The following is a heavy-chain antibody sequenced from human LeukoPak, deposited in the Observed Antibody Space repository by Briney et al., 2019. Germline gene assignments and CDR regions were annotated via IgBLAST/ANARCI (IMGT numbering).Heavy chain of an antibody. CDR2: IKQDGSEK. J-gene: IGHJ1*01. CDR1: GFTFSSYW. Sequence: GGSLRLSCAASGFTFSSYWMSWVRQAPGKGLEWVANIKQDGSEKYYVDSVKGRFTISRDNAKNSLYLQMNSRRAEDTAAYYCATYSSLNRREFQYWGQGTLLTVSS. V-gene: IGHV3-7*01. CDR3: ATYSSLNRREFQY. D-gene: IGHD3-22*01.